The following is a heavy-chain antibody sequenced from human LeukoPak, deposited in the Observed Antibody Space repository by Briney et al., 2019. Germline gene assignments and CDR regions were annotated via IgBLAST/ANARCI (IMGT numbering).Heavy chain of an antibody. Sequence: GGSLRLSCAASGFTFSSYAMSWVRQAPGRGLEWVSAISGSGGSTYYADSVKGRFTISRDNSKNTLYPQMDSLRAEDTAVYYCAKGGLYYDSSGYYRLRFDYWGQGTLVTVSS. CDR3: AKGGLYYDSSGYYRLRFDY. J-gene: IGHJ4*02. V-gene: IGHV3-23*01. CDR1: GFTFSSYA. D-gene: IGHD3-22*01. CDR2: ISGSGGST.